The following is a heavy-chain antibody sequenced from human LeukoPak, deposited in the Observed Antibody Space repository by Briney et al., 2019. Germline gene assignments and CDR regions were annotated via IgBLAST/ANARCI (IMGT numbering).Heavy chain of an antibody. CDR3: ASEHYYDSSGYYYDGVDY. V-gene: IGHV3-21*01. D-gene: IGHD3-22*01. CDR1: GFTFSSYS. CDR2: ISSSSSYI. Sequence: GGSLRLSCAASGFTFSSYSMNWVRQAPGKGLEWVSSISSSSSYIYYADSVKGRFTISRDNAKNSLYLQMNSLRAEDTAVYYCASEHYYDSSGYYYDGVDYWGQGTLVTVSS. J-gene: IGHJ4*02.